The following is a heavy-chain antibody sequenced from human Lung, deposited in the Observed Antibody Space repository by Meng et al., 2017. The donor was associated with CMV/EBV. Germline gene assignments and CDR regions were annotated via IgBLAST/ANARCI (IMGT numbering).Heavy chain of an antibody. D-gene: IGHD3-22*01. V-gene: IGHV3-30-3*01. CDR1: GFISSSYA. CDR2: ISYDGSNK. J-gene: IGHJ4*02. Sequence: SXKISXTASGFISSSYAMPWVRQAPGKGLEWVAVISYDGSNKYYADSVKGRFTISRDNSKNTLYLQMNSLRAEDTAVYYCARDQYYYDSSGYYDYWGQGXLVTVSS. CDR3: ARDQYYYDSSGYYDY.